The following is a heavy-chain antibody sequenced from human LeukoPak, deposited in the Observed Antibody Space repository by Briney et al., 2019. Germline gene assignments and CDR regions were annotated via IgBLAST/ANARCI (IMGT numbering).Heavy chain of an antibody. D-gene: IGHD4-17*01. J-gene: IGHJ4*02. CDR3: ASRSTYGDSFDY. Sequence: SETLSLTCAVYGGSFSSYYWSWIRQPPGKGLEWIGYIYYSGSTNYNPSLKSRVTISVDTSKNQFSLKLSSVTAADTAIYYCASRSTYGDSFDYWGQGTLVTVSS. CDR2: IYYSGST. CDR1: GGSFSSYY. V-gene: IGHV4-59*01.